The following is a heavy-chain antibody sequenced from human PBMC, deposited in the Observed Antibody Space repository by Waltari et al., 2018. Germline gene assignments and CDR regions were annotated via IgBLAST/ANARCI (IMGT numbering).Heavy chain of an antibody. J-gene: IGHJ4*02. CDR3: AKDEGGATTMDY. V-gene: IGHV3-30*18. D-gene: IGHD1-1*01. CDR1: GFSFSNYG. CDR2: ISYDGSSQ. Sequence: QVQLVESGGGVVQPGRSLRLSCAASGFSFSNYGMHWVRQAPGKGLEWVALISYDGSSQYYADSVKSRFTISRDNSKNTVYLQMNSLRAEDTAVYYCAKDEGGATTMDYWGQGTLVTVSS.